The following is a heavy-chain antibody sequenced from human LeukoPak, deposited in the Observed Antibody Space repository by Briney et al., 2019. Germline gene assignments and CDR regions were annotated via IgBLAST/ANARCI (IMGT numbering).Heavy chain of an antibody. J-gene: IGHJ6*03. CDR3: ARDLSGYDYSGGPIYYYYMDV. CDR2: IYYSGST. D-gene: IGHD5-12*01. CDR1: GGSISSYY. V-gene: IGHV4-59*01. Sequence: SETLSLTCTVSGGSISSYYWSWIRQPPGKGLEWIGYIYYSGSTNYNPSLKSRVTISVDTSKNQFSLKLSSVTAADTAVYYCARDLSGYDYSGGPIYYYYMDVWGKGTTVTVSS.